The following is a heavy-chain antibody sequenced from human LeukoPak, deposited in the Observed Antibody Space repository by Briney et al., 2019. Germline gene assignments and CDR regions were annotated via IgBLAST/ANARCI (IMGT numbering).Heavy chain of an antibody. CDR2: ISYDGSNK. D-gene: IGHD6-13*01. CDR1: GFTFNNYA. CDR3: AKDGTGQQLAYYFDY. V-gene: IGHV3-30*18. J-gene: IGHJ4*02. Sequence: GGSLRLSCAASGFTFNNYAMTWVRQAPGKGLEWVAVISYDGSNKYYADSVKGRFTISRDNSKNTLYLQMNSLRAEDTAVYYCAKDGTGQQLAYYFDYWGQGTLVTVSS.